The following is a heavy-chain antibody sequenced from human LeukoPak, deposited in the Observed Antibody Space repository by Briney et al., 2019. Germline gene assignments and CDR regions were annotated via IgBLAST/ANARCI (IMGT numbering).Heavy chain of an antibody. CDR2: ISWNSGSI. CDR1: GFTFDDYA. Sequence: GGSLRLSCAASGFTFDDYAMHWVRQAPGKGLEWVSGISWNSGSIGYADSVKGRFTISRDNAKNSLYLQMNSLRAEDTALYYCAKDNHGDYEGHIDYWGQGTLVTVSS. CDR3: AKDNHGDYEGHIDY. J-gene: IGHJ4*02. V-gene: IGHV3-9*01. D-gene: IGHD4-17*01.